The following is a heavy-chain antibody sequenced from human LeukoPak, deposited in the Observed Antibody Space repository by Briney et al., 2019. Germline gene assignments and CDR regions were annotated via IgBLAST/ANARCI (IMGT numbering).Heavy chain of an antibody. Sequence: PSQTLSLTCTVSGGSISSGTYYYSWIRQPPGKGLEWIGYMYHSGNNFYNPSLKSRVPMSIDTSMNQFSLKVTAVTAADTAVYYCARHREEMATIPWVFDYWGQRTLVTVSS. D-gene: IGHD5-24*01. V-gene: IGHV4-30-2*02. J-gene: IGHJ4*02. CDR2: MYHSGNN. CDR1: GGSISSGTYY. CDR3: ARHREEMATIPWVFDY.